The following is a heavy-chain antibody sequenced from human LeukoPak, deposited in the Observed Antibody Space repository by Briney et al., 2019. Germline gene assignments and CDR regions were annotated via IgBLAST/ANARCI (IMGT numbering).Heavy chain of an antibody. Sequence: SETLSLTCTVSGGSISSSYYWSWIRQPPGKGLEWIGYIYYSGSTDYNPSLKSRVTISVDTSKNQFSLKLSSVTAADTAVYYCAREITVTTVFGSSSRPYYFDYWGQGTLVTVSS. J-gene: IGHJ4*02. D-gene: IGHD4-17*01. V-gene: IGHV4-59*01. CDR3: AREITVTTVFGSSSRPYYFDY. CDR2: IYYSGST. CDR1: GGSISSSYY.